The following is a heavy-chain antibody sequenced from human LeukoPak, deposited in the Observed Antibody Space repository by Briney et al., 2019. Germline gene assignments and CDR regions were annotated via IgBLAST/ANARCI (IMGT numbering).Heavy chain of an antibody. CDR2: INPNSGGT. V-gene: IGHV1-2*02. J-gene: IGHJ3*02. D-gene: IGHD3-22*01. Sequence: ASVKVSCKASGYTFIGYYMHWVRQAPGQGLEWMGWINPNSGGTNYAQKFQGRVTMTRDTSISTAYMELSRLRSDDTAVYYCARPKTYYYDSSDAFDIWGQGTMVTVSS. CDR3: ARPKTYYYDSSDAFDI. CDR1: GYTFIGYY.